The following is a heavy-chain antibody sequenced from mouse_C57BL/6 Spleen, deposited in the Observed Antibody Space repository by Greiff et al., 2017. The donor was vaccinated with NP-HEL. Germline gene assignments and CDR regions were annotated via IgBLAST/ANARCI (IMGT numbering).Heavy chain of an antibody. Sequence: EVQLQESGPELVKPGDSVKISCKASGYSFTGYFMNWVMQSHGKSLEWIGRINPYNGDTFYNQKFKGKATLTVDKSSSTAHMELRSLTSEDSAVYYCARPYDYPHYYAMDYWGQGTSVTVSS. CDR2: INPYNGDT. D-gene: IGHD2-4*01. CDR1: GYSFTGYF. V-gene: IGHV1-20*01. CDR3: ARPYDYPHYYAMDY. J-gene: IGHJ4*01.